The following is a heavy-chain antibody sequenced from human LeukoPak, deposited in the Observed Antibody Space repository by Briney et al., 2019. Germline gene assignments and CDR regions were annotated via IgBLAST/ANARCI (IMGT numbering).Heavy chain of an antibody. CDR1: GGSISSSNW. Sequence: SETLSLTCAVSGGSISSSNWWSWVRQPPGKGLEWIGEIYHSGSTNYNPSLKSRVTISVDKSKNQFSLKLSSVTAADTAVYYCARARALSVTTFRNDAFDIWGQGTMVTVSS. CDR2: IYHSGST. D-gene: IGHD4-17*01. J-gene: IGHJ3*02. CDR3: ARARALSVTTFRNDAFDI. V-gene: IGHV4-4*02.